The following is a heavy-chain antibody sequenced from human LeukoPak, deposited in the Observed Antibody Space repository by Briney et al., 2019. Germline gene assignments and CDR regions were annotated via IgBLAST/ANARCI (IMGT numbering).Heavy chain of an antibody. Sequence: SSETLSLTCTVSGGSISSSTSYWGWIRQPPGKGLEWIGNIYYSGSTYYNPSLKSRVTISVDTSKEQFSLRLSSVTAADTAVYYCARYYCGGDCYSGYFDYWGQGTLVTVSS. D-gene: IGHD2-21*02. J-gene: IGHJ4*02. V-gene: IGHV4-39*01. CDR2: IYYSGST. CDR3: ARYYCGGDCYSGYFDY. CDR1: GGSISSSTSY.